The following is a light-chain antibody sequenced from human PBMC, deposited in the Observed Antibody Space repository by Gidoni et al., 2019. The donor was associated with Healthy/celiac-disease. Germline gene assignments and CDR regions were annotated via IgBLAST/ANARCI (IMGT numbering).Light chain of an antibody. J-gene: IGKJ1*01. Sequence: DIQLNQSPSTLSASVGDRVTITFRASQSISSWLAWYQQKPGKAPKLLIYKASSLESGVPSRLSGSGSGTEFTLTISSLQTDDFATYYCQQYNSYSPWTFGQGTKVEIK. V-gene: IGKV1-5*03. CDR2: KAS. CDR3: QQYNSYSPWT. CDR1: QSISSW.